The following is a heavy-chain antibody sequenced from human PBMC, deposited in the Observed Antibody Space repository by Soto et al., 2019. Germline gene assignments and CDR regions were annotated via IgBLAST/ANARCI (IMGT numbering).Heavy chain of an antibody. CDR2: MNPNSGNT. CDR1: GYTFTSYD. Sequence: QVQLVQSGAEVKKPGASVKVSCKASGYTFTSYDINWVRQATGQGLEWMGWMNPNSGNTGYAQKFQGRVTMTRSTSIRTAYMEMRSLRSEDTAVYYCARTPSGVVGAPRINWFDPWGQGTLVTVSS. D-gene: IGHD2-15*01. V-gene: IGHV1-8*01. J-gene: IGHJ5*02. CDR3: ARTPSGVVGAPRINWFDP.